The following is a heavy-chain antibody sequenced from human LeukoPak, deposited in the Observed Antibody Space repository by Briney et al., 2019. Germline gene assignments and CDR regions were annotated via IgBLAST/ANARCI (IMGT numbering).Heavy chain of an antibody. D-gene: IGHD6-13*01. CDR3: ASRSSVAGSGPG. Sequence: GGSLRLSCVASGFTFSSYWMSWVRQAPGKGLEWVANIKQDGSEKYYVDSVMGRFTISRDNAKNSVYLQMNSLRAEDTAVYYCASRSSVAGSGPGWGQGTLVTVSS. V-gene: IGHV3-7*01. J-gene: IGHJ4*02. CDR2: IKQDGSEK. CDR1: GFTFSSYW.